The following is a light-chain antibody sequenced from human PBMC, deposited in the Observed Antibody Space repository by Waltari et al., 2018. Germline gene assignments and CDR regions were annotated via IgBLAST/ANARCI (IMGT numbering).Light chain of an antibody. CDR2: VHSGGTQ. V-gene: IGLV4-69*01. J-gene: IGLJ2*01. Sequence: QVVLTQSPSASASRGASVKLTCTLSSGPRNYAIAWHQPQPGKGPRFLMKVHSGGTQFKGDGIPDRFTGSSSGSERYLTISSLQSDDEADYYCQTWGTGVHVVFGGGTKLTVL. CDR1: SGPRNYA. CDR3: QTWGTGVHVV.